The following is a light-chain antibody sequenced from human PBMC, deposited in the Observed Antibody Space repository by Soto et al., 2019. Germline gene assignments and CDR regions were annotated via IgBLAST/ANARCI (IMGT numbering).Light chain of an antibody. J-gene: IGLJ3*02. CDR2: EVS. CDR3: SSFTGSTTWV. V-gene: IGLV2-14*01. Sequence: QSVLTQPASLSGSPGQSITMFCTGTSNDVGGYNYVSWYQQHPGKAPKLIIYEVSNRPSGISSRFSGSKSANTASLTISGLQAEEEAEYYCSSFTGSTTWVFGGGTKLTVL. CDR1: SNDVGGYNY.